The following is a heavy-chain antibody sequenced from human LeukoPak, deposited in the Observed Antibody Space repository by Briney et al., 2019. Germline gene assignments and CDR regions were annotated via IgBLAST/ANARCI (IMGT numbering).Heavy chain of an antibody. CDR2: IYPGDSDT. D-gene: IGHD3-9*01. CDR3: ARHEAGYFVTRNFDY. CDR1: GYSFTSYW. Sequence: KISCKGSGYSFTSYWIGWVRQMPGKGLEWMGIIYPGDSDTRYSPSFQGQVTISADKSISTAYLQWSSLKASDTAMYYCARHEAGYFVTRNFDYWGQGTLVTVSS. J-gene: IGHJ4*02. V-gene: IGHV5-51*01.